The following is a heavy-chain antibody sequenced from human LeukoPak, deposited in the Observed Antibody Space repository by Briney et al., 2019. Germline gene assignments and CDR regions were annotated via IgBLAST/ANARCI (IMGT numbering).Heavy chain of an antibody. CDR1: GGSISSYY. V-gene: IGHV4-59*01. J-gene: IGHJ4*02. D-gene: IGHD3-22*01. Sequence: SETLSLTCTVSGGSISSYYWSWIRQPPGKGLEWIGYIYYSGSTNYNPSLKSRVTISVDTSKNQFSLKLSSVTAADTAVYYCARLQGRYYYDSSADYWGQGTLVTVSS. CDR3: ARLQGRYYYDSSADY. CDR2: IYYSGST.